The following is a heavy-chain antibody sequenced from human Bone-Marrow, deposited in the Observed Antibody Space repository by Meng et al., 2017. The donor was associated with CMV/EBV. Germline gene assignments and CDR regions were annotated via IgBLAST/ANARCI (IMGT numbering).Heavy chain of an antibody. CDR3: ARDKTTVTLYYYYYGMDV. D-gene: IGHD4-11*01. Sequence: ASVKVSCKASGYTFTGYYMHWVRQAPGQGLEWMGWINPNSGGTNYAQKFQGRVTMTRDTSISTAYMELSRLRSDDTAVHYCARDKTTVTLYYYYYGMDVWGQGTTVTVSS. CDR2: INPNSGGT. V-gene: IGHV1-2*02. CDR1: GYTFTGYY. J-gene: IGHJ6*02.